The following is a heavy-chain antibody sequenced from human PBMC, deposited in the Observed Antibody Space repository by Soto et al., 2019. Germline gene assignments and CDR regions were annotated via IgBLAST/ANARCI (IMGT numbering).Heavy chain of an antibody. V-gene: IGHV1-18*01. CDR3: ARSPWDFDWLDYYYGMDV. CDR1: GYTFTSYG. J-gene: IGHJ6*02. CDR2: ISAYNGNT. Sequence: GASVKVSCKASGYTFTSYGISWVRQAPGQGLEWMGWISAYNGNTNYAQKLQGRVTMTTDTSTSTAYMELRSLRSDDTAVYYCARSPWDFDWLDYYYGMDVWGHGTTVTVSS. D-gene: IGHD3-9*01.